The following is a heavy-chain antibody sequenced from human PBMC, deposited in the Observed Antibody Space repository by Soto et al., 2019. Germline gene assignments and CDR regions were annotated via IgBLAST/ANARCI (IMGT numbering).Heavy chain of an antibody. Sequence: GESLKISCKGSGYSLTSYWISWVRQMPGKGLEWMGRIDPSDSYTNYSPSFQGHVTISADKSISTAYLQWSSLKASDTAMYYCARRGGSSWYGYYYYGMDVWGQGTTVTVSS. CDR1: GYSLTSYW. D-gene: IGHD6-13*01. V-gene: IGHV5-10-1*01. CDR2: IDPSDSYT. J-gene: IGHJ6*02. CDR3: ARRGGSSWYGYYYYGMDV.